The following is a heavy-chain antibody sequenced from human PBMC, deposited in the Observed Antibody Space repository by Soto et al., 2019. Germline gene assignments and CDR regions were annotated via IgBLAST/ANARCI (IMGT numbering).Heavy chain of an antibody. D-gene: IGHD3-3*01. CDR2: ISAYNGNT. CDR1: GYIFTSYG. V-gene: IGHV1-18*01. Sequence: ASVKVSCKASGYIFTSYGISWVRQAPGQGLEWMGWISAYNGNTNYAQKHQGRVTMTTDTSTSTSYMELRSLRSDDTAVYYCARDPGNYDFWSGFGGVFAAHFHYYGMDVWGQGTTVTVSS. CDR3: ARDPGNYDFWSGFGGVFAAHFHYYGMDV. J-gene: IGHJ6*02.